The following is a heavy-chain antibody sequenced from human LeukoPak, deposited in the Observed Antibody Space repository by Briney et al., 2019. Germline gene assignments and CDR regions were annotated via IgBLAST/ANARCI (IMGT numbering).Heavy chain of an antibody. Sequence: GGSLRLSCTASGFTFGDYAMSWVRQAPGKGLEWVGFIRSKAYGGTTEYAASVKGRFTTSRDDSKSIAYLQMNSLKTEDTAVYYCTRAGSSGWYYYFDYRGQGTLVTVSS. CDR1: GFTFGDYA. V-gene: IGHV3-49*04. J-gene: IGHJ4*02. D-gene: IGHD6-19*01. CDR3: TRAGSSGWYYYFDY. CDR2: IRSKAYGGTT.